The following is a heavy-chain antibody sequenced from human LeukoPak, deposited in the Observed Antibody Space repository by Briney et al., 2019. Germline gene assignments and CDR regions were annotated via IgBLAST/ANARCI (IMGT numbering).Heavy chain of an antibody. Sequence: PSETLSLTCTVSGGSIRSSSYYWGWIRQPPGKGLEWIGSIYYSGSSYYNPSLKSRVTISVDTSKNQFSLKLTSVTAADTAVYYCARESSVTATYWGQGTLVIVSS. V-gene: IGHV4-39*07. CDR3: ARESSVTATY. CDR1: GGSIRSSSYY. J-gene: IGHJ4*02. D-gene: IGHD2-15*01. CDR2: IYYSGSS.